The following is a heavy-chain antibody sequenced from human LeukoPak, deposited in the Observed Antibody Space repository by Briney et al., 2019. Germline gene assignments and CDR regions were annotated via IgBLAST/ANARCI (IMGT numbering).Heavy chain of an antibody. J-gene: IGHJ6*02. Sequence: ASVKVSCKAPGYTFTSYGISWVRQAPGQGLEWMGWTSAYNGNTNYAQKLQGRVTMTTDTSTSTAYMELRSLRSDDTAVYYCARVDIVVVPAAKGPYYYYGMDVWGQGTTVTVSS. CDR3: ARVDIVVVPAAKGPYYYYGMDV. CDR2: TSAYNGNT. CDR1: GYTFTSYG. D-gene: IGHD2-2*03. V-gene: IGHV1-18*01.